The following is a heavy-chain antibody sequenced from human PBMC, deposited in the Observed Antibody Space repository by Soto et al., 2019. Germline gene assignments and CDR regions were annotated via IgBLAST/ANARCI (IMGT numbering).Heavy chain of an antibody. CDR3: ARERITIFGVVTDYYYYYGMDV. Sequence: SQTLSLTCAISGDSVSSNSAAWNWIRQSPSRGLEWLGRTYYRSKWYNDYAVSVKSRITINPDTSKNQFSLQLNSVTPEDTAVYYCARERITIFGVVTDYYYYYGMDVWGQGTTVTVXS. CDR2: TYYRSKWYN. V-gene: IGHV6-1*01. CDR1: GDSVSSNSAA. D-gene: IGHD3-3*01. J-gene: IGHJ6*02.